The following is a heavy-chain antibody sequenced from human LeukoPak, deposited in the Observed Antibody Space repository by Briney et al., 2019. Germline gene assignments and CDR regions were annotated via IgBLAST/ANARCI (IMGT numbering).Heavy chain of an antibody. CDR2: IYYSGST. CDR1: GGSISSYY. D-gene: IGHD1-20*01. Sequence: RTSETLSLTCTVSGGSISSYYWSWIRQPPGKGLEWIGYIYYSGSTNYNPSLKSRVTISVDTSKNQFSLKLSSVTAADTAVYYCARDNWNYFYYYMDVWGKGTTVTVSS. V-gene: IGHV4-59*01. J-gene: IGHJ6*03. CDR3: ARDNWNYFYYYMDV.